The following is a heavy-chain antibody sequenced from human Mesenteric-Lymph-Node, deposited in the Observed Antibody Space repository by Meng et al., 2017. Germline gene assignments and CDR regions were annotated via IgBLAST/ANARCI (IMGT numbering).Heavy chain of an antibody. J-gene: IGHJ4*02. D-gene: IGHD4-17*01. Sequence: QVQLGQSGEEVKQPGASVKVACKASGYTFTSYGVSWVRQAPGQGLEWMGWIRNYNGDTKYARKLQGRVTMTTDASTSTAYMELRSLRSDDTAVYYCAKDGGYGDIDHWGQGTLVTVSS. V-gene: IGHV1-18*04. CDR3: AKDGGYGDIDH. CDR2: IRNYNGDT. CDR1: GYTFTSYG.